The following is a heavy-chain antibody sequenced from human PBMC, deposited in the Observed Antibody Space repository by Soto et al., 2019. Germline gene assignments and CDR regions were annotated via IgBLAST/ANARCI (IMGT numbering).Heavy chain of an antibody. D-gene: IGHD2-15*01. Sequence: QVQLVQSGAEVKKPGASVKVSCKASGYTFTSYAMHWVRQAPGQRLEWMGWINAGNGNTKYSQKFQGRVTITRDTAASTAYMERSSLRSEATAVYYCARGPGGPDGPGDYWGQGTLVTVSS. V-gene: IGHV1-3*01. CDR2: INAGNGNT. J-gene: IGHJ4*02. CDR1: GYTFTSYA. CDR3: ARGPGGPDGPGDY.